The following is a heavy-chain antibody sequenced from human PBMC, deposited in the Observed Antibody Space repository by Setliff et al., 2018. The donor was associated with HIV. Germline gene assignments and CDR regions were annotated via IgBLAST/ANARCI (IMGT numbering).Heavy chain of an antibody. V-gene: IGHV4-31*03. Sequence: SENLSLTCTVSGGSISSGGYYWSWIRHHPGKGLEWIGYIHYSGNTYYNPSLKSRLTISVDKSKNQFALTLSSVTAADTAVYYCAREKGRYFDWSHTRDAFDIWGQGTMVTVSS. D-gene: IGHD3-9*01. CDR2: IHYSGNT. CDR1: GGSISSGGYY. CDR3: AREKGRYFDWSHTRDAFDI. J-gene: IGHJ3*02.